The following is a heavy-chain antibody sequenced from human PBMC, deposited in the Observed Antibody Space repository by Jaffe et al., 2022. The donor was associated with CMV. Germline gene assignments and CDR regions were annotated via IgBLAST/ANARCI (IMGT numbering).Heavy chain of an antibody. CDR2: INGAGTST. J-gene: IGHJ4*02. D-gene: IGHD1-26*01. CDR3: TSKGVHPVGVPY. Sequence: EVQLVESGGGLVEPGGSLRLSCAASGLTFSDYAMSWVRQAPGRGLEWVSVINGAGTSTWYTDSVTGRFTISRDNSKSMVYLQMSSLRAEDSALYYCTSKGVHPVGVPYWGQGALVTVSS. V-gene: IGHV3-23*03. CDR1: GLTFSDYA.